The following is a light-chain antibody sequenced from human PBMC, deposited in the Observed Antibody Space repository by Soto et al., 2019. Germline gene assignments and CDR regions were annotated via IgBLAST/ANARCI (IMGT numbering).Light chain of an antibody. CDR3: SSYAGSSNV. V-gene: IGLV2-8*01. J-gene: IGLJ1*01. Sequence: QSALTQPPSASGSPGQSVAISCTGTSSDVGGYNYVSWYQQHPGKAPKLMIYEVNKRPSGVPDRFSGSKSGNTASLTVSGLQAEDEDDYYCSSYAGSSNVFGTGTKITV. CDR1: SSDVGGYNY. CDR2: EVN.